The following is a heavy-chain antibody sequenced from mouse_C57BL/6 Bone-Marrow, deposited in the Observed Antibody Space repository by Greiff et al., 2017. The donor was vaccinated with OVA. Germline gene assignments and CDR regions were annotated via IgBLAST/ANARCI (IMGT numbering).Heavy chain of an antibody. Sequence: EVHLLQSGAGLVQPGASLKLSCESSVYAFPSYDMSWVRQTPEKRLELIAAINSDGGSTYYPDTMERRFIITRDNTKKTLYMQMSSLRSEDTAVYYCARDQLRRRFAYWGQGTLVTVSA. CDR3: ARDQLRRRFAY. J-gene: IGHJ3*01. V-gene: IGHV5-2*01. CDR1: VYAFPSYD. CDR2: INSDGGST. D-gene: IGHD3-2*02.